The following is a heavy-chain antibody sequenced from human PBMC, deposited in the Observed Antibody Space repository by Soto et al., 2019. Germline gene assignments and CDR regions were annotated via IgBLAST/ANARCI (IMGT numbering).Heavy chain of an antibody. Sequence: PGESLKISCQGSGYSFANYWIAWVRQMPGKGLEWVGVIYPGDSDTRYSPSFQGQVTISADKSISTAYLQWSSLKASDTAMYYCARRGDILTGYPFDPWGQGTLVTVS. CDR1: GYSFANYW. CDR2: IYPGDSDT. D-gene: IGHD3-9*01. CDR3: ARRGDILTGYPFDP. V-gene: IGHV5-51*01. J-gene: IGHJ5*02.